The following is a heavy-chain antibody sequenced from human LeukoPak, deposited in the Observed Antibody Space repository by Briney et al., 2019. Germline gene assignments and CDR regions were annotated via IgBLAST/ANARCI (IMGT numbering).Heavy chain of an antibody. D-gene: IGHD2-2*02. Sequence: ASVKVSCKVSGYSLTELSMHWVRQAPGKGLEWMGGFDPRNGGTYFAQNFQGRATLTEDTSTDTSSMELRSLKSDDTAVYYCTTSDRQFCSRSSCYMPFDYWGQGSLVTVSS. CDR2: FDPRNGGT. CDR1: GYSLTELS. CDR3: TTSDRQFCSRSSCYMPFDY. V-gene: IGHV1-24*01. J-gene: IGHJ4*02.